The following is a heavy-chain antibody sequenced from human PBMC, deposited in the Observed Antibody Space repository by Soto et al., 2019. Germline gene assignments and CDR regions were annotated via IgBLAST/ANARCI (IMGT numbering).Heavy chain of an antibody. V-gene: IGHV3-74*01. CDR2: ISGDGVTT. D-gene: IGHD3-9*01. J-gene: IGHJ4*02. CDR3: AREYYGLLTGYCTDY. Sequence: EVQLVESGGDLVQRGGSLRLSCAASGFPFSSYWMHWVRHTPGKGLDWVARISGDGVTTYYADSVTGRFTVSRDNAKNTLSMQVSGLRAEDPAVYYCAREYYGLLTGYCTDYWGQGTLVSVSS. CDR1: GFPFSSYW.